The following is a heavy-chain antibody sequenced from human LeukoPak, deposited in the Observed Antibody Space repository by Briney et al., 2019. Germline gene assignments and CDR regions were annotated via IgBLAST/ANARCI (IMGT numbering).Heavy chain of an antibody. Sequence: SETLSLTCTVSGGSISSSSYCWGWIRQPPGKGLEWIGSTSYSGSTYYNPSLKSRVTISVDTSKNQFSLKLTSVTAADTAVYYCARDLGDSSSWYFDYWGQGTLVTVSS. CDR3: ARDLGDSSSWYFDY. CDR2: TSYSGST. CDR1: GGSISSSSYC. V-gene: IGHV4-39*07. J-gene: IGHJ4*02. D-gene: IGHD6-13*01.